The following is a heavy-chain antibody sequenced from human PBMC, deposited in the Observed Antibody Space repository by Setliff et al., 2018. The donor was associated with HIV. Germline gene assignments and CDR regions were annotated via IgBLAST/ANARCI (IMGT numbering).Heavy chain of an antibody. CDR3: ARGSGGYCSGGSCYFGFGLAL. Sequence: SVKVSCKASGGTFSSYSITWVRQAPGQGLDWMGGIIPIFNTANYAQKFQGRVTITADESTSTAYMELSSLGSEDTAVYYCARGSGGYCSGGSCYFGFGLALWGQGTTVTVSS. CDR1: GGTFSSYS. J-gene: IGHJ6*02. V-gene: IGHV1-69*13. D-gene: IGHD2-15*01. CDR2: IIPIFNTA.